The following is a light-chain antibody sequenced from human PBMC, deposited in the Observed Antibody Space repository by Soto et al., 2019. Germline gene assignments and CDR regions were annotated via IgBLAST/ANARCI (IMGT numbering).Light chain of an antibody. Sequence: QSALTQPASVSGSPGQSITISCTGTSSDVGGYDFVSWYQHHPGKAPRLMIYDVSHRPSGVSDRFSASKSGNTASLTISGLLAEDEADYYCQSYDRSLSGSFFGTGTQLTVL. CDR1: SSDVGGYDF. CDR3: QSYDRSLSGSF. V-gene: IGLV2-14*03. CDR2: DVS. J-gene: IGLJ6*01.